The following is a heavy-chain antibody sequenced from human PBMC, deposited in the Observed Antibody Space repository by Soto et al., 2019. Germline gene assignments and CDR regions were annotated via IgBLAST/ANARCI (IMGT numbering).Heavy chain of an antibody. CDR3: ARDYDFWGGYYSSVGGNWFDP. J-gene: IGHJ5*02. D-gene: IGHD3-3*01. V-gene: IGHV1-69*01. Sequence: QVQLVQSGAEVKKPGSSVKVSCKASGGTFSSYAISWVRQAPGQGLEWMGGTIPIFGTANYAQKFQGRVTITADEPTSTAYMERSSLRSEDTDVDYCARDYDFWGGYYSSVGGNWFDPWGQGTLVTVSS. CDR2: TIPIFGTA. CDR1: GGTFSSYA.